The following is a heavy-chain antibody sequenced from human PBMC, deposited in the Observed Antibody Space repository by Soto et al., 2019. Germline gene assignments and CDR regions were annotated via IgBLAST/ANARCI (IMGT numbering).Heavy chain of an antibody. J-gene: IGHJ6*02. Sequence: PGGSLRLSCAASGFTFSDYYMSWIRQAPGKGLEWVSYISSSSSYTNYADSVKGRFTISRDNAKNSLYLQMNSLRAEDTAVYYCARDPPWFGELYLDVWGQGTTVTVSS. CDR3: ARDPPWFGELYLDV. V-gene: IGHV3-11*06. CDR1: GFTFSDYY. CDR2: ISSSSSYT. D-gene: IGHD3-10*01.